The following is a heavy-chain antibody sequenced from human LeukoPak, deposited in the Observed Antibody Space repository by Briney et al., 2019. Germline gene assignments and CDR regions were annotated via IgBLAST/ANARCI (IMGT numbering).Heavy chain of an antibody. V-gene: IGHV3-23*01. Sequence: GGSLRLSCVASGFTFSSYSMNWVRQAPGKGLEWVSAISGSGGSTYYADSVKGRFTISRDNSKNTLYLQMNSLRAEDTAVYYCAKEGDYRSWVGFDYWGQGTLVTVSS. J-gene: IGHJ4*02. CDR2: ISGSGGST. CDR1: GFTFSSYS. CDR3: AKEGDYRSWVGFDY. D-gene: IGHD4-11*01.